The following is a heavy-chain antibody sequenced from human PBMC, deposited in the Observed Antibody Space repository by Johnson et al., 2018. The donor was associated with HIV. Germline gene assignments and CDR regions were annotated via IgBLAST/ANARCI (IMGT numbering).Heavy chain of an antibody. CDR2: IGPAGDT. V-gene: IGHV3-13*01. Sequence: EVQLVESGGGLVQPGGSLRLSCAASGFTFSSYDMHWVRQATGKGLEWVSVIGPAGDTYYPGSVKGRFTISRENAKNSLYLQMNSLRAGDTAVYYCASGVVDEGRGSCWTSRAFDIWGQGTMVTVSS. CDR1: GFTFSSYD. CDR3: ASGVVDEGRGSCWTSRAFDI. J-gene: IGHJ3*02. D-gene: IGHD6-19*01.